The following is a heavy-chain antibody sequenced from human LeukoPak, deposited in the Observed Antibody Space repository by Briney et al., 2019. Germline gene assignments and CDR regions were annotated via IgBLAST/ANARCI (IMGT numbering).Heavy chain of an antibody. D-gene: IGHD3-22*01. J-gene: IGHJ4*02. Sequence: PGGSLRLSCAASGFTFSNAWMSWVRQAPGKGLEWVDRIKSKTDGGTTDYAAPVKGRFTISRDDSKNTLYLQMSSLKTEDTAVYYCTTIYDSSGYCVYWGQGTLVTVSS. CDR1: GFTFSNAW. CDR2: IKSKTDGGTT. CDR3: TTIYDSSGYCVY. V-gene: IGHV3-15*01.